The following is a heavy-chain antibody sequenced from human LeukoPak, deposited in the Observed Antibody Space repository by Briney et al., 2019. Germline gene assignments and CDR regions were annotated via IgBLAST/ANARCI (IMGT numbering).Heavy chain of an antibody. CDR2: IYSGGST. J-gene: IGHJ4*02. CDR3: AKGDY. V-gene: IGHV3-53*01. Sequence: GGSLRLLCAASGFSVSSNYISWVRQAPGRGLEWVSVIYSGGSTKYADSVKARFTISRDNSKNTVYLQMNSLRAEDTAVYYCAKGDYWGQGTLVTVSS. CDR1: GFSVSSNY.